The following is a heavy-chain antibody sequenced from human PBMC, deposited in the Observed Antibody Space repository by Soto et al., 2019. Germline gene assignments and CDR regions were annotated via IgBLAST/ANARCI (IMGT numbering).Heavy chain of an antibody. J-gene: IGHJ2*01. D-gene: IGHD2-2*02. CDR2: IYPGDSDT. Sequence: GESLKISCKGSGYSFTSYWIGWVRQMPGKGLEWMGIIYPGDSDTRYSPSFQGQVTISADKSISTAYLQWSSLKASDTAMYYCARPYCSSTSCYTGYFDLWGRGTLVTVSS. CDR3: ARPYCSSTSCYTGYFDL. V-gene: IGHV5-51*01. CDR1: GYSFTSYW.